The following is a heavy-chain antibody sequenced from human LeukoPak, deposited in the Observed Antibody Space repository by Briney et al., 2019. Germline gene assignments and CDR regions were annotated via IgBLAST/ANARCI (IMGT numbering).Heavy chain of an antibody. CDR1: GFPVSSFY. CDR2: IYSGGAT. V-gene: IGHV3-66*01. J-gene: IGHJ4*02. CDR3: ARTPYGSGSYSDY. Sequence: GGSLRLSCAASGFPVSSFYMTWVRQAPGKGLEWVSVIYSGGATYYADSVKGRFTISTDNSKKTLYLQMNSLRAEDTAVYYCARTPYGSGSYSDYWGQGTLVTVSS. D-gene: IGHD3-10*01.